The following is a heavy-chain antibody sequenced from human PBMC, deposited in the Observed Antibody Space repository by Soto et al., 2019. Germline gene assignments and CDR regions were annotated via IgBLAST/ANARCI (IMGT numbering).Heavy chain of an antibody. D-gene: IGHD2-21*01. Sequence: GGSLRLPCAASGFTFSNYWMSWVRQAPGKGLEWVANIEGEGRERNYVDSVKGRFTISKDNAENSLYLQMNSLRAEDTAVYYCASARHIGPWGQGTRVTVSS. CDR3: ASARHIGP. V-gene: IGHV3-7*01. CDR2: IEGEGRER. CDR1: GFTFSNYW. J-gene: IGHJ5*02.